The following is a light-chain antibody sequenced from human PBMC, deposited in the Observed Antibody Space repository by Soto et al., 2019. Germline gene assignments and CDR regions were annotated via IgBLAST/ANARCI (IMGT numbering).Light chain of an antibody. V-gene: IGKV3-11*01. Sequence: EIVLTQSPATLSLSPGERATLSCRASQSVSRYLGWYQQKPGQAPRLLIYDASNRATGIPARFSGSGSGTDLTLTSSSLETEGFALYYCQQRSDGLTFGGGTKVEIK. J-gene: IGKJ4*01. CDR1: QSVSRY. CDR2: DAS. CDR3: QQRSDGLT.